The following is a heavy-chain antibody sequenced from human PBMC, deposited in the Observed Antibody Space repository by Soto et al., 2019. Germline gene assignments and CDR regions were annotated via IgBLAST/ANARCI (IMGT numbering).Heavy chain of an antibody. CDR3: ARQVIAADGTGYFQH. D-gene: IGHD6-13*01. J-gene: IGHJ1*01. CDR1: GASVSIISYY. V-gene: IGHV4-39*01. CDR2: IHYTGNT. Sequence: TSETLSLTCTVSGASVSIISYYWGWIRQPPGKGLEYIGNIHYTGNTFYNASLKSRVTISVDTSKSQFSLKLRSVTASDTAVYFCARQVIAADGTGYFQHWGPGAPVTVSS.